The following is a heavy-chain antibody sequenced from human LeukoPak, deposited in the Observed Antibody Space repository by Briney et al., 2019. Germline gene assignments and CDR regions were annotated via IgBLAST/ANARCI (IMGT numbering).Heavy chain of an antibody. CDR1: GFDFNIYA. J-gene: IGHJ4*02. CDR3: GKSPDVVVSRPPDK. CDR2: IGASGSGT. V-gene: IGHV3-23*01. D-gene: IGHD2-15*01. Sequence: GGSLRLSCGAYGFDSGFDFNIYAMTWVRQAPGKGLEWVSTIGASGSGTDYADSVKGRFTISRDNLKKTLSLEMTSLRVEDTAIYYCGKSPDVVVSRPPDKWGQGALVVVSP.